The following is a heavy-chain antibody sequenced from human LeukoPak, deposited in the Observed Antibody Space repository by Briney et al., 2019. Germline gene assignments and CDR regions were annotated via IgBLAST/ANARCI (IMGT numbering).Heavy chain of an antibody. CDR1: AYTFTGYY. D-gene: IGHD3-3*01. CDR2: INPNSGGT. CDR3: ARQGSAHYDFWSGFSPFDY. J-gene: IGHJ4*02. V-gene: IGHV1-2*02. Sequence: ASVKVSCKASAYTFTGYYMHWVRHAPGQGLEWMGWINPNSGGTNYSQKFQGRGPMTRDTSISTAYLELSRLRSHDTAVYSCARQGSAHYDFWSGFSPFDYRGQGTLVTVSS.